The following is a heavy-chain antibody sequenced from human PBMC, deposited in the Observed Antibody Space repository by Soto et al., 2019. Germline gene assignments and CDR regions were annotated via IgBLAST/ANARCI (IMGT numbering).Heavy chain of an antibody. Sequence: PSETLSLTCTVSGGSVSSGSYYWSWIRQPPGKGLEWIGYIYSSGSTSYNPSLKSRVTISVDTSKNQFSLKLSSVTAADTAVYYCARDGDGYNYWGQGTLVPVSS. J-gene: IGHJ4*02. CDR2: IYSSGST. V-gene: IGHV4-61*01. CDR1: GGSVSSGSYY. CDR3: ARDGDGYNY. D-gene: IGHD5-12*01.